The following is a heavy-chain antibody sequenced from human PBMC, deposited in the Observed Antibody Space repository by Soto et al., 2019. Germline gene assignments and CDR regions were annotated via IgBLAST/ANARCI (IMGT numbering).Heavy chain of an antibody. CDR3: ARDLLWFGELHYYDSSGFDY. CDR1: GFTFSDYY. Sequence: TGGSLRLSCAASGFTFSDYYMGWIRQAPGKGLEWVSYISSSSSYTNYADSVKGRFTISRDNAKNSLYLQMNSLRAEDTAVYYCARDLLWFGELHYYDSSGFDYWGQGTLVTVSS. V-gene: IGHV3-11*06. CDR2: ISSSSSYT. J-gene: IGHJ4*02. D-gene: IGHD3-22*01.